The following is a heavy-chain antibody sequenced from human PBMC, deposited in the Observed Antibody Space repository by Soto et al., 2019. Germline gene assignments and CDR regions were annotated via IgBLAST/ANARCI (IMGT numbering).Heavy chain of an antibody. CDR1: GGSISSGGYY. D-gene: IGHD5-12*01. J-gene: IGHJ4*02. V-gene: IGHV4-31*03. Sequence: PSETLSLTCTVSGGSISSGGYYWSWIRQHPGKGLEWIGYIYYSGSTYYNPSLKSRVTISVDTSKNQFSLKLSSVTAADTAVYYSVKDKGGYSGYVFDYWGQGTLVTVSS. CDR3: VKDKGGYSGYVFDY. CDR2: IYYSGST.